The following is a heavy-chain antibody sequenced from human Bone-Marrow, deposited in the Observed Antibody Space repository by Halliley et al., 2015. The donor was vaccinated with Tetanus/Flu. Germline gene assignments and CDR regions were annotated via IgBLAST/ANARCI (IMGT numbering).Heavy chain of an antibody. CDR1: GFTLGTTGVG. Sequence: LVKPTQTLTLTCTFHGFTLGTTGVGVGWIRQPPGKALEWLAVTYWNDENRYSPSVKRRLTITQDTSRGQVVPTMPNMDPSDTATYFCARTMRGVLPFDYWGQGIFVTVSS. CDR2: TYWNDEN. D-gene: IGHD3-10*01. CDR3: ARTMRGVLPFDY. V-gene: IGHV2-5*01. J-gene: IGHJ4*02.